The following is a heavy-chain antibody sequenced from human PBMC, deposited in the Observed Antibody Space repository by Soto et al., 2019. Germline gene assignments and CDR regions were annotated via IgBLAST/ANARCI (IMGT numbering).Heavy chain of an antibody. J-gene: IGHJ4*02. V-gene: IGHV3-23*04. CDR1: GFTVSSNY. Sequence: EVQLVESGGGLIQPGGSLRLSCAASGFTVSSNYMSWVRQAPGKGLEWVSVISGSGGSTYYADSVKGRFTISRDNSKNTLYLQMNSLRAEDTAVYYCAKRGDGGWLSDFDYWGQGTLVTVSS. CDR2: ISGSGGST. D-gene: IGHD6-19*01. CDR3: AKRGDGGWLSDFDY.